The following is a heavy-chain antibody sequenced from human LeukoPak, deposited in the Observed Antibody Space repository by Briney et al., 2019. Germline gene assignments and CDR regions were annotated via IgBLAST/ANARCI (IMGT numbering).Heavy chain of an antibody. J-gene: IGHJ3*02. CDR3: ARLGADNAFDI. Sequence: SETLSLTCTVSGGSFSSGSYYWSWIRQPPGKGLEWIGYIYYSGSTNYNPSLKSRVTISVDTSKNQFSLKLSSVTAADTAVYYCARLGADNAFDIWGQGTMVTVSS. V-gene: IGHV4-61*01. CDR1: GGSFSSGSYY. D-gene: IGHD3-16*01. CDR2: IYYSGST.